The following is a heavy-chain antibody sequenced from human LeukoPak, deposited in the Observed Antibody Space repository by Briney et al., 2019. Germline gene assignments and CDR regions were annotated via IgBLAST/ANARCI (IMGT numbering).Heavy chain of an antibody. D-gene: IGHD2-2*02. CDR1: GGSISSYY. V-gene: IGHV4-59*01. J-gene: IGHJ5*02. Sequence: SETLSLTCTVSGGSISSYYWSWIRQPPGKGLEWIGYIYYSGSTNYNPSLKSRVTISVDTSKNQFSLKLSSVTAADTAVYYCARSEGRYCSSTSCYTGGWFDPWGQGTLVTVSS. CDR2: IYYSGST. CDR3: ARSEGRYCSSTSCYTGGWFDP.